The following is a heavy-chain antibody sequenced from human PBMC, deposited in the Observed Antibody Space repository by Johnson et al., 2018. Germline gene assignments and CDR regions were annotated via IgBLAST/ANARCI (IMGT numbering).Heavy chain of an antibody. CDR3: AKDRVSAGGFAFDI. Sequence: QVQLVETGGGVVQXGRSXRLXCAASGFTFSSYGMHWVRQAPGTGLEWVAVIAYDGSRKYHADSVKGRFTISRDNSKNTLYLQMNSLRAEDTAVYYCAKDRVSAGGFAFDIWGQGTMVTVSS. D-gene: IGHD6-13*01. J-gene: IGHJ3*02. CDR2: IAYDGSRK. V-gene: IGHV3-30*18. CDR1: GFTFSSYG.